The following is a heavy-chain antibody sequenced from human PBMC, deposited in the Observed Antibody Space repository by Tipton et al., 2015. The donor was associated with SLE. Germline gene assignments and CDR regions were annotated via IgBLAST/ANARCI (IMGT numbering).Heavy chain of an antibody. V-gene: IGHV4-4*02. CDR2: IYHSGST. D-gene: IGHD2-2*01. CDR3: ARDGSTGDWFDP. Sequence: TLSLTCAVSGGSISSSNWWSWVRQPPGKGLEWIGEIYHSGSTNYNPSLKSRVTISVDTSKNQFSLKLSSVTAADTAVYYCARDGSTGDWFDPWGQGTLVTVSS. J-gene: IGHJ5*02. CDR1: GGSISSSNW.